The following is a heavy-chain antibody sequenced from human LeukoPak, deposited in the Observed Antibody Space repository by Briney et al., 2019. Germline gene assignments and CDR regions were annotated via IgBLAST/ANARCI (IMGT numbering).Heavy chain of an antibody. J-gene: IGHJ5*02. Sequence: SETLSLTCTVSGGSISTYYWSWIRQPPGKGLEWIGYIYYRGSTKYSPSLKSRVTISVDTSKNQFSLRLSSVTAADTAVYYCARLTFGYNNYFDPWGQGTPVTVSS. CDR3: ARLTFGYNNYFDP. CDR2: IYYRGST. V-gene: IGHV4-59*01. CDR1: GGSISTYY. D-gene: IGHD5-24*01.